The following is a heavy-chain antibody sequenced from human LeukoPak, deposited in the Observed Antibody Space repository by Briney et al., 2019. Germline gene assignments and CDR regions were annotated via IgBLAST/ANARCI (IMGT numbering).Heavy chain of an antibody. D-gene: IGHD3-3*01. Sequence: SETLSLTCTVSGGSISSTNYYWGWIRQPPGKGLEWIGSISYSGSRYYNPSLKSRVTISADTSKNQFSLKLSSMTAADTAVYYCARHRFWSGYYYFDYWGQGTLVTVSS. J-gene: IGHJ4*02. V-gene: IGHV4-39*01. CDR3: ARHRFWSGYYYFDY. CDR1: GGSISSTNYY. CDR2: ISYSGSR.